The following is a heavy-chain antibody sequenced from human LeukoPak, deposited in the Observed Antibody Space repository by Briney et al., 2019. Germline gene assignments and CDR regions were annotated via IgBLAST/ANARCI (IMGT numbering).Heavy chain of an antibody. CDR3: ARQRRWGFDY. CDR2: IASSGSTI. J-gene: IGHJ4*02. D-gene: IGHD5-24*01. CDR1: GFTFSDYY. V-gene: IGHV3-11*04. Sequence: GGSLRLSCAASGFTFSDYYMNWIRQAPGKGLEWVSYIASSGSTIYYADSVKGRFTISRDNAKNSLYLQMNSLRVEDTAVYYCARQRRWGFDYWGQGTLVTDSS.